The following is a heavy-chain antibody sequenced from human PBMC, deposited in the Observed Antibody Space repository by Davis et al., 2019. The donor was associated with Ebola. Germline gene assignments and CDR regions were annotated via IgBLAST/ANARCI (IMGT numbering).Heavy chain of an antibody. CDR1: GGSISSYY. D-gene: IGHD2-15*01. V-gene: IGHV4-59*08. CDR3: ARQHTHYYYYGMDV. J-gene: IGHJ6*02. CDR2: IYYSGST. Sequence: GSLRLSCTVSGGSISSYYWSWIRQPPGKGLEWIGYIYYSGSTNYNPSLKSRVTISVDTSKNQFSLKLSSVTAADTAVYYCARQHTHYYYYGMDVWGQGTTVTVSS.